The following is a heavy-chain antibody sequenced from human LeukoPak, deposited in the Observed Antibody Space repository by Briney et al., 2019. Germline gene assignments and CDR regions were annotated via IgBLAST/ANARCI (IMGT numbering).Heavy chain of an antibody. CDR2: INSDGSST. D-gene: IGHD6-13*01. CDR1: GFTFSSYW. Sequence: LAGGSLRLSCAASGFTFSSYWMHWVRQAPGKGLVWVSRINSDGSSTSYADSVKGRFTISRDNAKNSLYLQMNSLRAEDTAVYYCARDRESSSWFDYWGQGTLVTVSS. J-gene: IGHJ4*02. V-gene: IGHV3-74*01. CDR3: ARDRESSSWFDY.